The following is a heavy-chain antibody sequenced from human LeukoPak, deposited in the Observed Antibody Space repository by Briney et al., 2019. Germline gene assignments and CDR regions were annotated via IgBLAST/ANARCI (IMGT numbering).Heavy chain of an antibody. CDR2: IKYDGSEI. CDR1: GFTFRSFW. D-gene: IGHD1-14*01. J-gene: IGHJ4*02. Sequence: GGSLRLSCAASGFTFRSFWMSWVRQAPGKGLEWVANIKYDGSEIDYVDSVKGRFTISRDNAKNSMYLHMNSLRAEDTAIYYCAKDIEPPGLFFDYWGQGTLVTVSS. V-gene: IGHV3-7*03. CDR3: AKDIEPPGLFFDY.